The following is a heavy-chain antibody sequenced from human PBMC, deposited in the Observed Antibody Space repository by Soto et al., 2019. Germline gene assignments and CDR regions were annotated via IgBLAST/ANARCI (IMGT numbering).Heavy chain of an antibody. J-gene: IGHJ5*02. V-gene: IGHV4-4*07. CDR3: ARDRDSAVAGTNYWFDP. D-gene: IGHD6-19*01. Sequence: SETLSLTCTVSGGSIISYYWSWIRQPAGKGLEWIGRIYTSGSTNYNPSLKSRVTMSVDTSKNQFSLKLSSVTAADTAVYYCARDRDSAVAGTNYWFDPWGQGTLVTVSS. CDR2: IYTSGST. CDR1: GGSIISYY.